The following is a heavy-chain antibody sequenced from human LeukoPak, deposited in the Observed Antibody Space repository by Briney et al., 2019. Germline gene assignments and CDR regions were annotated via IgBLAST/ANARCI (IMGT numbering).Heavy chain of an antibody. CDR3: ARATSSWYYLDF. D-gene: IGHD6-13*01. Sequence: PSETLSLTCTVSGGSISSYFWSWIRQPPGKGLEWIGYIYYSGSTNYNPSLKSRVTISLDTSKSQFSLNLSSVTAADTAVYYCARATSSWYYLDFWGQGSLVTVYS. CDR1: GGSISSYF. CDR2: IYYSGST. V-gene: IGHV4-59*01. J-gene: IGHJ4*02.